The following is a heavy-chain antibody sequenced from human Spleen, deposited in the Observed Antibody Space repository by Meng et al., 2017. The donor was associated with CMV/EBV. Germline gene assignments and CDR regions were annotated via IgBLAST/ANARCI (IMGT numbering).Heavy chain of an antibody. D-gene: IGHD6-13*01. J-gene: IGHJ4*02. CDR3: ARGAAAGTSY. CDR2: INHSGST. Sequence: SLTCAVYGGSFSDYYWSWIRQPPGKGLEWIGEINHSGSTNYNPSLKSRVTISVDTSKNQFSLKLSSVTAADTAVYYCARGAAAGTSYWGQGTLVTVSS. V-gene: IGHV4-34*01. CDR1: GGSFSDYY.